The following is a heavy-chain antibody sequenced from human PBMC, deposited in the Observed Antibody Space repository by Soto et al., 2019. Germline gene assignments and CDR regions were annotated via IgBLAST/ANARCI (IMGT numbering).Heavy chain of an antibody. J-gene: IGHJ5*02. CDR2: IYYSGST. D-gene: IGHD1-26*01. Sequence: PSETLSLTCTVSGGSITSSSYYWGWIRQPPGKGLEWIGSIYYSGSTYYNPSLKSRVTISVDTSKNQFSLKLSSVTAADIAVFYCATQEVGGSYVYTFDPWGQGTLVTVSS. CDR3: ATQEVGGSYVYTFDP. V-gene: IGHV4-39*01. CDR1: GGSITSSSYY.